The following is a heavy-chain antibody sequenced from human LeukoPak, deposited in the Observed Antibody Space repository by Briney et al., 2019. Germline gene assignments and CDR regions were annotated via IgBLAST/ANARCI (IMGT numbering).Heavy chain of an antibody. CDR1: GGSFSGYY. Sequence: SETLSLTCAVYGGSFSGYYWSWIRQHPGKGLEWIGYIYYSGSTYCNPSLKSRVTISVDTSKNQFSLKLSSVTAADTAVYYCARDLRYSSGRDAFDIWGQGTMVTVSS. CDR2: IYYSGST. J-gene: IGHJ3*02. D-gene: IGHD6-19*01. CDR3: ARDLRYSSGRDAFDI. V-gene: IGHV4-31*11.